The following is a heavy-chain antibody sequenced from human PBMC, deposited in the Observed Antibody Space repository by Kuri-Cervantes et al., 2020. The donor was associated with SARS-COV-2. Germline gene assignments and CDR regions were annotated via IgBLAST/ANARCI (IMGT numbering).Heavy chain of an antibody. Sequence: GGFLRLSCTASGFTFSSYTMHWVRQAPGKGLEWVSSIFGGSRYIYYADSVRGRFTASRDNDKKSLYLEMNSLRAEDTAVYYCAKVRDGSADAFDAWGQGTMVTVSS. D-gene: IGHD5-24*01. CDR1: GFTFSSYT. V-gene: IGHV3-21*01. CDR2: IFGGSRYI. CDR3: AKVRDGSADAFDA. J-gene: IGHJ3*01.